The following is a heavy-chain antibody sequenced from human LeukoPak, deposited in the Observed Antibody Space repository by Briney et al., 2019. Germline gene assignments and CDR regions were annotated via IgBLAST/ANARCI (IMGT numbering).Heavy chain of an antibody. D-gene: IGHD2/OR15-2a*01. Sequence: ASVKVSCKASGGTFSSYAISWVRQAPGQGLEWMGWINPNSGGTNYAQKVQGRVTMTRDTSISTAYMELSSLRSEDTAVYYCARGVSRAGYWFDPWGQGNLVTVSS. CDR1: GGTFSSYA. CDR3: ARGVSRAGYWFDP. CDR2: INPNSGGT. V-gene: IGHV1-2*02. J-gene: IGHJ5*02.